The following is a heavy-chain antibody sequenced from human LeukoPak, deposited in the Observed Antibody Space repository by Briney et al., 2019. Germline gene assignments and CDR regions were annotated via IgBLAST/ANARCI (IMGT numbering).Heavy chain of an antibody. J-gene: IGHJ4*02. CDR1: GYTFTGYY. Sequence: ASVKVSCKASGYTFTGYYMHWVRQAPGQGLEWMGWINPNSGGTNYAQKFQGRVTMTRDTSISTAYMELSRLRSDDTAVYYCASSYYYGSGSYYSKYYFGYWGQGTLVTVSS. D-gene: IGHD3-10*01. V-gene: IGHV1-2*02. CDR2: INPNSGGT. CDR3: ASSYYYGSGSYYSKYYFGY.